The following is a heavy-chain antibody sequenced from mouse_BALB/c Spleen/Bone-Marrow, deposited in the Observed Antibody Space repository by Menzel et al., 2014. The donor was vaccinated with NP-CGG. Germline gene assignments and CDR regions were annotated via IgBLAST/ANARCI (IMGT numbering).Heavy chain of an antibody. CDR3: TREGTFFAY. D-gene: IGHD3-3*01. CDR1: GYTFTSYY. J-gene: IGHJ3*01. CDR2: INPSNGGT. V-gene: IGHV1S81*02. Sequence: VQLQQSGAELVKPGASVKLSCKSSGYTFTSYYMYWVKQRPGQGLEWIGGINPSNGGTNFNEKFKSKVTLTVDKSSSTAYMQLSSLTSEDSAVYYCTREGTFFAYWGQGTLVTVSA.